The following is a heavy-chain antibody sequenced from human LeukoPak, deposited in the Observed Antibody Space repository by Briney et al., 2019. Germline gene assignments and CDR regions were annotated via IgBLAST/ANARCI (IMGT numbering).Heavy chain of an antibody. Sequence: GEPLQISCQGSGSSFTSYWICWVRQMPGKGLEWMGIIFSGDSDTRYSPPFPGQVTISADKPISTAYLQWISLKASDTAMEYCAGLPVYCGGDCYAEYFHHWGQGTLVTVSS. CDR2: IFSGDSDT. D-gene: IGHD2-21*02. CDR1: GSSFTSYW. CDR3: AGLPVYCGGDCYAEYFHH. J-gene: IGHJ1*01. V-gene: IGHV5-51*01.